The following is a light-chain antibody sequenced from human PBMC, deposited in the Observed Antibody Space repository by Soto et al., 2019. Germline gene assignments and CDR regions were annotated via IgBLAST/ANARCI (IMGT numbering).Light chain of an antibody. CDR3: QQYNNWPLN. CDR2: GAS. Sequence: EIVMTQSPATLSVSPGERATLSCRASQSVSSNLAWYQQKPGQAPRLLIYGASTRATGIPARFSGSGSGTEVTLTISSLQSEDFAVYYCQQYNNWPLNFGGGTKVEIK. V-gene: IGKV3-15*01. J-gene: IGKJ4*01. CDR1: QSVSSN.